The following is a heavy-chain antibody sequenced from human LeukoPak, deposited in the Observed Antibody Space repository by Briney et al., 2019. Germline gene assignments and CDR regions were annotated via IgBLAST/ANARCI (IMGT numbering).Heavy chain of an antibody. CDR1: GVNFNNYG. CDR3: AKAGAVAYHVEF. Sequence: GRSLRPSCAASGVNFNNYGMHCVRQAPGKGREWVAVIWYDGINADYPDSLKGRFTISRDNSNTTLFLQMDSLRVEDTAVYYCAKAGAVAYHVEFWGQGTLVTVSS. J-gene: IGHJ4*02. V-gene: IGHV3-33*06. CDR2: IWYDGINA. D-gene: IGHD6-19*01.